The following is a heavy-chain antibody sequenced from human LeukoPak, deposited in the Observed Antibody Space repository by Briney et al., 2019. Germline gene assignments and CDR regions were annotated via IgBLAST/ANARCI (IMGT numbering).Heavy chain of an antibody. J-gene: IGHJ3*02. CDR1: DGSFSSHY. Sequence: SETLSLTCAVSDGSFSSHYWTWIRQPPGKGPEWIGYISYIGSTNYNPSLKSRVTISIDTSRNQFSLRLSSVTAADTAVYYCARDLVTVTKGFDIWGQGTMVSVSS. D-gene: IGHD4-17*01. CDR3: ARDLVTVTKGFDI. V-gene: IGHV4-59*11. CDR2: ISYIGST.